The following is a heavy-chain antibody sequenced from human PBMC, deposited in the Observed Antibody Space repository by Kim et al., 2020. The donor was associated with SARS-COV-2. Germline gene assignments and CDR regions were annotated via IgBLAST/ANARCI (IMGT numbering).Heavy chain of an antibody. CDR1: EFTFSDYA. V-gene: IGHV3-74*01. D-gene: IGHD4-4*01. J-gene: IGHJ2*01. CDR3: ARGMDTAFGLDYSGL. CDR2: INCNGGIT. Sequence: GGSLRLSCAASEFTFSDYAMHWVCQAPGKGLEWVSHINCNGGITDYADSVKGRFTISRDNAKNTLYLQMNSLRAEDTALYYCARGMDTAFGLDYSGLW.